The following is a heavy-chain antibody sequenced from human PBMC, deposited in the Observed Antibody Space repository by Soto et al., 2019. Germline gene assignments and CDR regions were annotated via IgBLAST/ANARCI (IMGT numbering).Heavy chain of an antibody. CDR1: GFTFSNAW. CDR3: TTDTVRGDKGRDI. Sequence: EVQLVESGGGLVKPGGSLRLSCAASGFTFSNAWMSWVRQAPGKGLEWVGRIKSKTEGGTTDYAAPVKGRFTISRDDSKNTLYLQMNSLKTEDTAVYYCTTDTVRGDKGRDIWGQGTMVTVSS. J-gene: IGHJ3*02. V-gene: IGHV3-15*01. D-gene: IGHD3-10*01. CDR2: IKSKTEGGTT.